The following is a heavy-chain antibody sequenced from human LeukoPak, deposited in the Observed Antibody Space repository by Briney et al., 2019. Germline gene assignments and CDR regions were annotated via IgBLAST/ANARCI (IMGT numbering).Heavy chain of an antibody. D-gene: IGHD4/OR15-4a*01. J-gene: IGHJ4*02. V-gene: IGHV3-15*01. CDR1: GFTFGFAW. Sequence: AEGSLRLSCAASGFTFGFAWLSWVRQAPGKGLEWVGRIKSKTDGGTTDYAAPVKGRFAISRDDSKNTLYLQMNSLKIEDTAVYYCTTLGEYYDANGYSDYWGQRTLVTVSS. CDR3: TTLGEYYDANGYSDY. CDR2: IKSKTDGGTT.